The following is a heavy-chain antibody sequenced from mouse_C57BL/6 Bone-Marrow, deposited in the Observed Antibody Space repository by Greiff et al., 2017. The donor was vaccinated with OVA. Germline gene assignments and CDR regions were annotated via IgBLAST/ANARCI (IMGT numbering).Heavy chain of an antibody. Sequence: VQLQQSGAELVRPGASVTLSCKASGYTFTDYEMNWVKQTPVHGLEWIGAIDPETGGTAYNQKFKGKAILTADKSSSTAYMVLRSLTSEDSAVYYCTRGYSNYYAMYYWGQGTSVTVSS. CDR2: IDPETGGT. CDR1: GYTFTDYE. D-gene: IGHD2-5*01. J-gene: IGHJ4*01. V-gene: IGHV1-15*01. CDR3: TRGYSNYYAMYY.